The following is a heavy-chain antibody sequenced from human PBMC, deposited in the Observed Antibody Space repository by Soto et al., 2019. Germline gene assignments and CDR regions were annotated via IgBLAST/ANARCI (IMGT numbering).Heavy chain of an antibody. V-gene: IGHV4-31*03. J-gene: IGHJ4*02. CDR2: IYDSGST. Sequence: QVQLQESGPGLVKPSQTLSLTCTVSGGSISSGGYYWSWIRPHPGKGLEWIGYIYDSGSTNYNPSLKSRVTISVVPSKNQFSLQLSSVTAADPAVYYCARAPRLEYSRSSVLSGVDYWGQVTLVTVSS. CDR3: ARAPRLEYSRSSVLSGVDY. D-gene: IGHD6-6*01. CDR1: GGSISSGGYY.